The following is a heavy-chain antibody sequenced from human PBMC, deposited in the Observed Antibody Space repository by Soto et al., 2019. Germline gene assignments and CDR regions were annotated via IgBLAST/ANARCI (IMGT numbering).Heavy chain of an antibody. CDR1: GFTFSIYS. D-gene: IGHD1-1*01. Sequence: GGSLRLSCAASGFTFSIYSMNWVRQAPGKGLEWVSYISSSSSTIYYADSVKGRFTISRDNAKNSLYLQMNSLRAEDTAVYYCATYNWNDVKAFDIWGQGTMVTVSS. V-gene: IGHV3-48*01. CDR3: ATYNWNDVKAFDI. J-gene: IGHJ3*02. CDR2: ISSSSSTI.